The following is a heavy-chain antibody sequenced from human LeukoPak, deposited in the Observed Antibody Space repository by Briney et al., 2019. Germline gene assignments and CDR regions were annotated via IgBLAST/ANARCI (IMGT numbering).Heavy chain of an antibody. CDR2: IKQDGSEK. D-gene: IGHD3-9*01. J-gene: IGHJ4*02. Sequence: GGSLRLSCAASGLTFSSYWMSWVRQAPGKGLEWVANIKQDGSEKYYVDSVKGRFTISRDNAKNSLYLQMNSLRAEDTAVYYCARDFGDILTGYSPYYFDYWGQGTLVTVSS. CDR3: ARDFGDILTGYSPYYFDY. V-gene: IGHV3-7*01. CDR1: GLTFSSYW.